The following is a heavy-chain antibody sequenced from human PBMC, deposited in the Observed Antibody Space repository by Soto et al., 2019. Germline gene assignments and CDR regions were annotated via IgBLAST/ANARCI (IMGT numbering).Heavy chain of an antibody. V-gene: IGHV3-48*03. Sequence: EVQLVESGGGLEQPGGSLRLSCAASGFTFSSYEMNWVRQAPGKGLEWVSYISSSGSTIYYADSVKGRFTISRDNAKNSLYLQMNSLRAEDTAVYYCARDRTGYYGSGSYYKEGGDYWGQGTLVTVSS. CDR2: ISSSGSTI. J-gene: IGHJ4*02. D-gene: IGHD3-10*01. CDR3: ARDRTGYYGSGSYYKEGGDY. CDR1: GFTFSSYE.